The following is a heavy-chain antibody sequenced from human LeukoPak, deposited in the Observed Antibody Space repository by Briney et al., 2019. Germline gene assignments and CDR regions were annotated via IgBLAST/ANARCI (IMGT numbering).Heavy chain of an antibody. CDR1: GGSISSYY. CDR2: IYYSGST. CDR3: ARTDYLIAPQYYFDY. D-gene: IGHD6-6*01. V-gene: IGHV4-59*01. J-gene: IGHJ4*02. Sequence: SETLSLTRTVSGGSISSYYWSWIRQPPGKGLEWIGYIYYSGSTNYNPSLKSRVTISVDTSKNQFSLKLSSVTAADTAVYYCARTDYLIAPQYYFDYWGQGTLVTVSS.